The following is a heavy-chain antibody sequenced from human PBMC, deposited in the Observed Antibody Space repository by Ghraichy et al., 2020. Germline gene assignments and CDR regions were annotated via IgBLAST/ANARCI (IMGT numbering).Heavy chain of an antibody. V-gene: IGHV3-30*18. Sequence: GGSLRLSCAASGLTFSDYGIHWVRQAPGKGLEWVAVISYDGGDKYYAESVKGRFTISRDNSKNTLYLQMNSLRVEDTAVYYCAKDIAGAGNYFYYMDVWGKGTTVTGSS. D-gene: IGHD6-13*01. CDR3: AKDIAGAGNYFYYMDV. CDR1: GLTFSDYG. J-gene: IGHJ6*03. CDR2: ISYDGGDK.